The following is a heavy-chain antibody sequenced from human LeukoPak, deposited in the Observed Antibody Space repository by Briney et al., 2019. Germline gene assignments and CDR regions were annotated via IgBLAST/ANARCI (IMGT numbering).Heavy chain of an antibody. CDR1: GGSFSGYY. CDR3: ASLSFEGYCSSTSCYGGDY. V-gene: IGHV4-34*01. Sequence: PSETLSLTCAVYGGSFSGYYWSWIRQPPGEGLEWIGEINHSGSTNYNPSLKSRVTISVDTSKNQFSLKLSSVTAADTAVYYCASLSFEGYCSSTSCYGGDYWGRGTLVTVSS. CDR2: INHSGST. D-gene: IGHD2-2*01. J-gene: IGHJ4*02.